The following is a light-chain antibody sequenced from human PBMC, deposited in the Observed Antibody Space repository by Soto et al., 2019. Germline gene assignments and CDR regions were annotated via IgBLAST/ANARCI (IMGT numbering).Light chain of an antibody. CDR1: QSISSW. J-gene: IGKJ1*01. CDR2: DAS. V-gene: IGKV1-5*01. Sequence: IHRTQAPSTLPASVGDRVTITCRAIQSISSWLAWYQQRPGKAPKLLIYDASTLQSGVPSRYSGSGSGTEFTLTISNLQPDDFANYYCQQYESYSPWTFGQGTNVDI. CDR3: QQYESYSPWT.